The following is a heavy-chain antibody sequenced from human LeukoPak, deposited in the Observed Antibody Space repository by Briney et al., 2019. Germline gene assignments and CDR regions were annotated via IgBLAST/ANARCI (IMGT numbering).Heavy chain of an antibody. D-gene: IGHD3-16*01. CDR3: ARLTSWSPLGWFDP. CDR2: TYYSGST. Sequence: PSETPSLTCTVSGGSTSSYYWSWIRQPPGKGLEWIGYTYYSGSTNYNPSLKSRVTISVDTSKNQFSLKLSSVTAADTAVYYCARLTSWSPLGWFDPWGQGTLVTVSS. V-gene: IGHV4-59*08. J-gene: IGHJ5*02. CDR1: GGSTSSYY.